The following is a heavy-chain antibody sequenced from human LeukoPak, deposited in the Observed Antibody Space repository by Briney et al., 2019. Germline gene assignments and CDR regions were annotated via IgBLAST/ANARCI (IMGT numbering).Heavy chain of an antibody. V-gene: IGHV4-39*01. D-gene: IGHD6-19*01. CDR1: GGSISSSSYY. J-gene: IGHJ4*02. CDR2: IYYSGST. CDR3: ARLQYSSGWYFSWLFDY. Sequence: SETLSLTCTVSGGSISSSSYYWGWIRQPPGKGLEWIGSIYYSGSTYYNPSLKSRVTISVDTSKNQFSLKLSSVTAADTAVYYCARLQYSSGWYFSWLFDYWGQGTLVTVSS.